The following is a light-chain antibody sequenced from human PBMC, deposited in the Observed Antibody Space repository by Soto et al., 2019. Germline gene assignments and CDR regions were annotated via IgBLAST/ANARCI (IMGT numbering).Light chain of an antibody. Sequence: EIVLTQSPATLSLSPGERATLSCRASQSVGSYLAWYQQKPGQAPRPLIYDASNRATGIPARFSGSGSGTDFTLTISSLEPADFAVYYCQQRSNWPTITFGQGTRLEIK. J-gene: IGKJ5*01. V-gene: IGKV3-11*01. CDR1: QSVGSY. CDR2: DAS. CDR3: QQRSNWPTIT.